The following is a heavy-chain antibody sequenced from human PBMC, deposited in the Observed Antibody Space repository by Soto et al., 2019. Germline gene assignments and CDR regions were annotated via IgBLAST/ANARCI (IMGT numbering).Heavy chain of an antibody. D-gene: IGHD1-7*01. Sequence: GGSLRLSCAASGFTFSSYWMSWVRQAPGKGLEWVANIKPDGSEKYYVDSVRGRFTISRDNGKNSLYLQINSLRAEDTAMYYCARHIITGTTYYWGLGXLVTVYS. CDR3: ARHIITGTTYY. V-gene: IGHV3-7*01. J-gene: IGHJ4*02. CDR2: IKPDGSEK. CDR1: GFTFSSYW.